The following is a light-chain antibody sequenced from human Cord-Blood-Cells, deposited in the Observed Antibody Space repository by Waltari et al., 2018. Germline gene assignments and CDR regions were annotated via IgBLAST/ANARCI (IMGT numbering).Light chain of an antibody. V-gene: IGLV2-14*01. CDR2: EVS. J-gene: IGLJ3*02. Sequence: RPHPPPVPGPPGQPTPTPSTETASDVGGYNNVSWYQQHPGKAPKLMIYEVSKRPSGVSNRFSGSKSGNTASLTISGLQAEDEADYYCSSYTSSSTWVFGGGTKLTVL. CDR1: ASDVGGYNN. CDR3: SSYTSSSTWV.